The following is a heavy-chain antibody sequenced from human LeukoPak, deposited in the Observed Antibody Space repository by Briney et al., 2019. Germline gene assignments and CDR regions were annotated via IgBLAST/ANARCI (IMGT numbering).Heavy chain of an antibody. V-gene: IGHV4-34*01. J-gene: IGHJ4*02. CDR3: ARGQKFYGSSGYYYYFDY. Sequence: SQTLSLTCAVYGGSFSGYYWSWIRQPPGKRLEWIGEINHSGSTNYNPSLKSRVTISVDTSKNQFSLKLSSVTAADTAVYYCARGQKFYGSSGYYYYFDYWGQGTLVTVSS. CDR1: GGSFSGYY. CDR2: INHSGST. D-gene: IGHD3-22*01.